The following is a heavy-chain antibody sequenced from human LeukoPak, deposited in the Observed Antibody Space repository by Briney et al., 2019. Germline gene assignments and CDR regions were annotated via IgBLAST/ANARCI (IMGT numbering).Heavy chain of an antibody. CDR2: IRCSWSTI. D-gene: IGHD1-26*01. CDR1: GFTFSDYY. CDR3: ARTGATGAFDI. V-gene: IGHV3-11*04. Sequence: GGSLRLSCAASGFTFSDYYMSWIRHAPGKGLEWVSYIRCSWSTIYYADSVKGRFTISRDNAKNSLYMQMNSLRAEDTAVHYCARTGATGAFDIWGQGTMVTVSS. J-gene: IGHJ3*02.